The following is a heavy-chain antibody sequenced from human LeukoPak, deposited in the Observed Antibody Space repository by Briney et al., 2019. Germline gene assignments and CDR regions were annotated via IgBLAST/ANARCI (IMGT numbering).Heavy chain of an antibody. CDR3: ARGYGSGSYFVY. CDR1: GGSISSSNW. D-gene: IGHD3-10*01. Sequence: PSETLSLTCAVSGGSISSSNWWSWVRQPPGKGLEWIGEIYHSGSTNQNPSLKSRVTISIDTSNNQFSLKLNSVTAADTAVYYCARGYGSGSYFVYWGQGTLVTVSS. J-gene: IGHJ4*02. V-gene: IGHV4-4*02. CDR2: IYHSGST.